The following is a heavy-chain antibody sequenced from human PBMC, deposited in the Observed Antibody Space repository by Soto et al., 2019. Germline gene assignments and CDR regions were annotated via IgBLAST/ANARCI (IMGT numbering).Heavy chain of an antibody. J-gene: IGHJ3*02. CDR3: ARSHCSGGSCYLGAFDI. CDR2: INPSGGAT. D-gene: IGHD2-15*01. Sequence: GASVKVSCKASGYTFINFFIHWVRQAPGQGLEWVGIINPSGGATTYPQKFQGGVTMTRDTSTSTVYMDVSSLRFDDTAVYYCARSHCSGGSCYLGAFDIWGQGTMVTVSS. V-gene: IGHV1-46*01. CDR1: GYTFINFF.